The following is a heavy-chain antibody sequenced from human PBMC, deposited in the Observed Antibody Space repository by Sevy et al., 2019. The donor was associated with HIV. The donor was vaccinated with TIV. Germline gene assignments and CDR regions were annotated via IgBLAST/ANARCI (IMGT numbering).Heavy chain of an antibody. J-gene: IGHJ4*02. CDR2: ISGRGDIT. CDR3: AKDRRYGDIGLFDY. V-gene: IGHV3-23*01. CDR1: GFTFSSYA. D-gene: IGHD4-17*01. Sequence: GGSLRLSCAASGFTFSSYAMSWVRQAPGKGLEWVSVISGRGDITYYADSVKGRFTLSRDNSKNKLYLQMNSLRVEDTAVYYCAKDRRYGDIGLFDYWGQGTLVTASS.